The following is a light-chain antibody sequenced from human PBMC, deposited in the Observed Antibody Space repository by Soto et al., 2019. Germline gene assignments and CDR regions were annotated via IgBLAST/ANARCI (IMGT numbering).Light chain of an antibody. CDR1: QSLVYSDGNTY. J-gene: IGKJ1*01. V-gene: IGKV2-24*01. CDR2: QVS. CDR3: VQFSHFPRT. Sequence: VLTQSPLSSPVTLGQPASISCRSSQSLVYSDGNTYLSWLQQRPGQPPRLLIYQVSNRFSGVPDRFSGSGEGTDFTLKISRVEAEDVGVYSCVQFSHFPRTFCQGTKVEIK.